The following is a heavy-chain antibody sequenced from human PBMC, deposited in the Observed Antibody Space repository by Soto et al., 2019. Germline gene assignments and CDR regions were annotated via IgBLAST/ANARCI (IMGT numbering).Heavy chain of an antibody. V-gene: IGHV1-69*13. CDR1: GGTFSSYA. D-gene: IGHD2-2*01. CDR3: ARSPGCSSTSCSAGYYYYGMDV. Sequence: GASVKVSCKASGGTFSSYAISWVRQAPGQGLEWMGGIIPIFGTANYAQKFQGRVTITADESTSTAYMELSSLRSEGTAVYYCARSPGCSSTSCSAGYYYYGMDVWGQGTTVTVSS. CDR2: IIPIFGTA. J-gene: IGHJ6*02.